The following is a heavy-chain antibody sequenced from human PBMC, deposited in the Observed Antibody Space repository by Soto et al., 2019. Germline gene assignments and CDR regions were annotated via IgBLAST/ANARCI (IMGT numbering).Heavy chain of an antibody. CDR3: ARMRGDIVLMVYAIQEGDYCGMDV. V-gene: IGHV1-69*01. CDR2: IIPIFGTA. J-gene: IGHJ6*02. D-gene: IGHD2-8*01. Sequence: QVQLVQSGAEVKKPGSSVKVSCKASGGTFSSYAISWVRQAPGQGLEWMGGIIPIFGTANYAQKFQGRVTITAEESTSTAYMELSSLRSEDTAVYYCARMRGDIVLMVYAIQEGDYCGMDVWGQGTTVTVSS. CDR1: GGTFSSYA.